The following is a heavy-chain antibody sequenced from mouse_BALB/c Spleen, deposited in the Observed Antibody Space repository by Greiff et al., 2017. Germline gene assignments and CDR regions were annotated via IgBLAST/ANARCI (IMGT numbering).Heavy chain of an antibody. Sequence: VHLKQSGAELVRSGASVKLSCTASGFNIKDYYMHWVKQRPEQGLEWIGWIDPENGDTEYAPKFQGKATMTADPSSNTAYLQLSSLTSEDTAVYYYSIGTVAPFAYWGQGTLVNVYA. CDR2: IDPENGDT. J-gene: IGHJ3*01. D-gene: IGHD2-14*01. CDR1: GFNIKDYY. CDR3: SIGTVAPFAY. V-gene: IGHV14-4*02.